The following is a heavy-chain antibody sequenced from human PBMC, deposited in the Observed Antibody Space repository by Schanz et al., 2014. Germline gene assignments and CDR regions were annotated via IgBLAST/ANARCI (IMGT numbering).Heavy chain of an antibody. CDR2: INSDETTT. D-gene: IGHD6-19*01. CDR1: GFTLSNYW. J-gene: IGHJ4*02. CDR3: ARGGSSDWYGLFDS. V-gene: IGHV3-74*01. Sequence: EVQLVESGGGLVKPGGSLRPSCAASGFTLSNYWMHWVRQAPGKGLVWVSRINSDETTTTYADSVKGRFTISRDNAKNTLILQMNSLRAEDTAVYYCARGGSSDWYGLFDSWGPGTLVTVSS.